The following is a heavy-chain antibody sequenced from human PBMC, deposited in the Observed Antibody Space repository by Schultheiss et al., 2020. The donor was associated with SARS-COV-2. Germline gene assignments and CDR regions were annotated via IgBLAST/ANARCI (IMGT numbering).Heavy chain of an antibody. CDR3: ARGSLLPLRGDYYYYAMDV. CDR2: IYYSGST. J-gene: IGHJ6*02. D-gene: IGHD3-10*01. CDR1: GGSISSGGYY. V-gene: IGHV4-31*03. Sequence: SETLSLTCTVSGGSISSGGYYWSWIRQLPGKGLEWIGNIYYSGSTYYNPSLESRVSFSVDASKNHFSLKLYSVTAADTAVYYCARGSLLPLRGDYYYYAMDVWGQGTTVTVSS.